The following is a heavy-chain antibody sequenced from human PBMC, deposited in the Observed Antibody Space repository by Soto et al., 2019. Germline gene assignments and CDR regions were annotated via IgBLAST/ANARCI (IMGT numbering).Heavy chain of an antibody. CDR3: ARGEGMEENYFYYCLDI. Sequence: ASVKVSCKASGYTFSTYAMHWVRQAPGQSLEWMGWLNGGTGQTRYSQKFQDRVIITRDTSASTGYMELSSLTSEDTAVYYCARGEGMEENYFYYCLDIWGQGTTVTVSS. CDR2: LNGGTGQT. CDR1: GYTFSTYA. J-gene: IGHJ6*02. V-gene: IGHV1-3*01. D-gene: IGHD1-1*01.